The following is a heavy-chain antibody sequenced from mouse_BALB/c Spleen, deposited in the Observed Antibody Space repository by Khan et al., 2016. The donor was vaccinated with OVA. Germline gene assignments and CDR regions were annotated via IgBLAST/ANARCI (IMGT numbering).Heavy chain of an antibody. D-gene: IGHD1-1*01. V-gene: IGHV3-2*02. CDR1: GYSITSNYA. Sequence: VQLKESGPGLVKPSQSLSLTCTVTGYSITSNYAWNWIRQFPGNKLEWMGYISYSGSTNYNQSLKSRISITRDTSKNQFFLQLNSVTTEDPATYYCARGNYYGYAMDYWGQATSITVSS. CDR2: ISYSGST. J-gene: IGHJ4*01. CDR3: ARGNYYGYAMDY.